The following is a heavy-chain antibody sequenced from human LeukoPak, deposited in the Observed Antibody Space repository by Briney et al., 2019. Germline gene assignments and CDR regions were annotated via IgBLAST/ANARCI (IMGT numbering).Heavy chain of an antibody. Sequence: ASVKVSCKASRPTVTTYYMHWERQAPGQGLEWMGWINPNSGGTNYAQKFQGRVTMTRDTSISTAYMELSRLRSDDTAVYFCARETVVAATDYYYYMVVWGKGTTVTVSS. CDR3: ARETVVAATDYYYYMVV. V-gene: IGHV1-2*02. CDR1: RPTVTTYY. CDR2: INPNSGGT. J-gene: IGHJ6*03. D-gene: IGHD2-15*01.